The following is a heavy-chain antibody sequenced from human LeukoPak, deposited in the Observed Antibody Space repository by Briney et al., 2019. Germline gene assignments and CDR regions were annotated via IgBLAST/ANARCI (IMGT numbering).Heavy chain of an antibody. CDR2: ISRSSSYI. V-gene: IGHV3-21*01. Sequence: GRSLRLFCAACRFTFSTYSMNWVRQAPGKALEGGSSISRSSSYIYYSNSVKGRFTISRDNDKNSLYLQMNSLRAEDTAVYYCARGEYCSSTSCYAWWLGYWGRGTLVTVSS. D-gene: IGHD2-2*01. J-gene: IGHJ4*02. CDR1: RFTFSTYS. CDR3: ARGEYCSSTSCYAWWLGY.